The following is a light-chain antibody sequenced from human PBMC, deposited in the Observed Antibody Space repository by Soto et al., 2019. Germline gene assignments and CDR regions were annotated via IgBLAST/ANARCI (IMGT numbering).Light chain of an antibody. J-gene: IGKJ2*01. CDR2: GVF. Sequence: ETVLTQSPGTVSLSPGERATLSCRTSQSVNNDYLAWYQQKPGQAPRLLIYGVFNRATGIPGRFSGCGSGTDFTLTISGLEPEDSAVYYCQHYDGSPRTFGQGTKLEIK. CDR3: QHYDGSPRT. V-gene: IGKV3-20*01. CDR1: QSVNNDY.